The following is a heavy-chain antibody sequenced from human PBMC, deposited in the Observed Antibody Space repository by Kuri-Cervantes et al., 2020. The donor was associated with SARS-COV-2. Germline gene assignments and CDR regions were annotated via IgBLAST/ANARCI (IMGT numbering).Heavy chain of an antibody. CDR3: AKDLISASYFGSGSPDY. V-gene: IGHV3-64*04. CDR1: GFTFSTYA. D-gene: IGHD3-10*01. J-gene: IGHJ4*02. CDR2: ISSNGDST. Sequence: GESLKISCSASGFTFSTYAMHWVRQAPGKGLEYVSGISSNGDSTYYADSVKGRLTISRDNSASTMFLQMNSLRAEDTALYFCAKDLISASYFGSGSPDYWGQGTLVTVSS.